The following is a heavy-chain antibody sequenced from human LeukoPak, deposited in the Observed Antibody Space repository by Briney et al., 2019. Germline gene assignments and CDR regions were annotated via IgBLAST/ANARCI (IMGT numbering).Heavy chain of an antibody. V-gene: IGHV1-18*01. CDR2: ISAYNGNT. D-gene: IGHD5-18*01. CDR3: AREGTAMAETDY. Sequence: GASVKVSCKASGGTFSTYAISWVRQAPGQGLEWMGWISAYNGNTNYAQKLQGRVTMTTDTSTSTAYMELRSLRSDDTAVYYCAREGTAMAETDYWGQGTLVTVSS. CDR1: GGTFSTYA. J-gene: IGHJ4*02.